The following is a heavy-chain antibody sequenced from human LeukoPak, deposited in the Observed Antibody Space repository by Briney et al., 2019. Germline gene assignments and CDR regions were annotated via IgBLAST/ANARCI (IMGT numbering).Heavy chain of an antibody. CDR3: ASHHSSGGDYFDF. CDR2: LHYSGIT. V-gene: IGHV4-39*01. CDR1: GASIGSSSYY. D-gene: IGHD6-25*01. J-gene: IGHJ4*02. Sequence: PSETLSLTCTVSGASIGSSSYYWGWIRQPPGKGLEWIGSLHYSGITYCNPSLNSRVTISLDRSNNQYSLKLTSVAAADTALYYCASHHSSGGDYFDFWGQGTLVTVSS.